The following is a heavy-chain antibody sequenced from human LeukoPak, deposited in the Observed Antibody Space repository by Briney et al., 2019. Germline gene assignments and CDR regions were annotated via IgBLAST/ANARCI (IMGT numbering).Heavy chain of an antibody. Sequence: ASVKVSCKASGYTFRGNYIHWLRQAPGQGLEWMGWVDANNGDTKSAQKFQGRVTMSRDTSISTAYMDLSSLSPDDAAVYYCARDPSSVTLYFFDYWGQGTLVTVSS. V-gene: IGHV1-2*02. CDR3: ARDPSSVTLYFFDY. J-gene: IGHJ4*02. CDR2: VDANNGDT. D-gene: IGHD4-11*01. CDR1: GYTFRGNY.